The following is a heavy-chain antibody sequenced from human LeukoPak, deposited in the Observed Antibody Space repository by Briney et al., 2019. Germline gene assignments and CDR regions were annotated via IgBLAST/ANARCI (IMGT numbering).Heavy chain of an antibody. J-gene: IGHJ6*02. CDR2: IYTSGST. V-gene: IGHV4-4*07. D-gene: IGHD2-2*01. CDR1: GGSISSYY. CDR3: ARYGTCSSTSCTTKANYYYGMDV. Sequence: PSETLSLTCTVSGGSISSYYWSWIRQPAGKGLEWIGRIYTSGSTNYNPSLKSRVTMSVDTSKNQFSLKLSSVTAADTAVYYCARYGTCSSTSCTTKANYYYGMDVWGQGTTVTVSS.